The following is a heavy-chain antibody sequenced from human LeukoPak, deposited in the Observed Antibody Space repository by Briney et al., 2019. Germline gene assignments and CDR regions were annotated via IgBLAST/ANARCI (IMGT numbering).Heavy chain of an antibody. J-gene: IGHJ6*03. V-gene: IGHV3-23*01. D-gene: IGHD3-3*01. CDR2: ISGRGGST. CDR1: GFTFSSYA. Sequence: PGGSLRLSCAASGFTFSSYAMSWVRQAPGKGLEWVSPISGRGGSTYYADSVKGRFTISRDNSKNTLYLQMNSLRAEDTAVYYCAKDLSITIFGVVTYYYYMDVWGKGTTVTVSS. CDR3: AKDLSITIFGVVTYYYYMDV.